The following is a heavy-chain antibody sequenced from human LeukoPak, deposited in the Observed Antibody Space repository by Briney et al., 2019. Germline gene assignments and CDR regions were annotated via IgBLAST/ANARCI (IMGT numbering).Heavy chain of an antibody. CDR1: GDSFSMYA. CDR2: IITIFGTT. CDR3: ARVGNVTGTFNYYYMDV. V-gene: IGHV1-69*06. D-gene: IGHD1-20*01. Sequence: SVKVSCKASGDSFSMYAISWMRQAPGQGLEWMGGIITIFGTTDYAQSFQGRVTITADKSTSTAYMELSSLRSEDTAVYYCARVGNVTGTFNYYYMDVWGKGTTVTISS. J-gene: IGHJ6*03.